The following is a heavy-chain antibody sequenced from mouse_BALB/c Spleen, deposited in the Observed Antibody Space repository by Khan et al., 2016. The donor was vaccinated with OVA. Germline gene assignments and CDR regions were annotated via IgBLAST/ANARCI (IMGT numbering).Heavy chain of an antibody. Sequence: EVQLQESGPGLVKPSQSLSLTCTVTGYSITSDYAWNWIRQFPGNKLEWMGYISYSGRTSYNPSLKSRISITRDTSKNQFFLQLNSVTTEDTANYYCASSVTITTVVATDFDYWGQGTTLTVSS. V-gene: IGHV3-2*02. CDR3: ASSVTITTVVATDFDY. D-gene: IGHD1-1*01. J-gene: IGHJ2*01. CDR1: GYSITSDYA. CDR2: ISYSGRT.